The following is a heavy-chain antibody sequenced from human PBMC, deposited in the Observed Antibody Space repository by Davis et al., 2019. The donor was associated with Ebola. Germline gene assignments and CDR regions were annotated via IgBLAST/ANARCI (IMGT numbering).Heavy chain of an antibody. CDR3: ARDFGEGSGSYFVY. CDR1: GYTFTSYY. CDR2: INPSGGST. Sequence: ASVKVSCKASGYTFTSYYMHWVRQAPGQGLEWMGIINPSGGSTSYAQKFQGRATITADKFASTVFMELSSLRSEDTAVYYCARDFGEGSGSYFVYWGQGSLVTVSS. J-gene: IGHJ4*02. D-gene: IGHD1-26*01. V-gene: IGHV1-46*01.